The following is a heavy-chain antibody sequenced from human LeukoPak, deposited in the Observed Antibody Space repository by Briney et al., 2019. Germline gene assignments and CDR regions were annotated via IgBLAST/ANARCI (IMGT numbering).Heavy chain of an antibody. J-gene: IGHJ5*02. D-gene: IGHD6-13*01. CDR1: GGSISSYY. CDR2: IYYSGST. CDR3: ARLIAAAASWFDP. V-gene: IGHV4-59*08. Sequence: SETLSLTCTVSGGSISSYYWSWIRQPPGKGLEWIGYIYYSGSTNYNPSLKSRVTISVDTSKNQFSLKLSSVTAADTAVYYCARLIAAAASWFDPWGQGTLVTVSS.